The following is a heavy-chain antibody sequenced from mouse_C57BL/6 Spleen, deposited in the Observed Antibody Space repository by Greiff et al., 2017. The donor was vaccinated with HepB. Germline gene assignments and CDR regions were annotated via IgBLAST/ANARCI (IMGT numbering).Heavy chain of an antibody. V-gene: IGHV1-50*01. CDR3: ASGGGSSGSSYVWYFDV. D-gene: IGHD1-1*01. CDR1: GYTFTSYW. CDR2: IDTSDSYT. Sequence: QVQLQQPGAELVKPGASVKLSCKASGYTFTSYWMQWVKQRPGQGLEWIGEIDTSDSYTNYNQKFKGKATFTVATSSSTAYMQLSSLTSEDAAVYYCASGGGSSGSSYVWYFDVWGTGTTVTVSS. J-gene: IGHJ1*03.